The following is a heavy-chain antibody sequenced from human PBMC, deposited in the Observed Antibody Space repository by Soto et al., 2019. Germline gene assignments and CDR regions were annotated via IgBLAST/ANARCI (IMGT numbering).Heavy chain of an antibody. CDR1: GGSFSSYY. J-gene: IGHJ6*03. CDR2: IYYSGST. Sequence: SETLSLTCAVYGGSFSSYYWSWIRQPPGKGLEWIGYIYYSGSTNYNPSLKSRVAISVDTSKNQFSLKLSSVTAADTAVYYCARGGDSSGWYPWYYYYMDVWGKGTTVTVSS. D-gene: IGHD6-19*01. CDR3: ARGGDSSGWYPWYYYYMDV. V-gene: IGHV4-59*12.